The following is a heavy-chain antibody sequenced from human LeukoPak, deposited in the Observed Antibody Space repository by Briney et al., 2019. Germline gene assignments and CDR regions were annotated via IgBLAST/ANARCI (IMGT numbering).Heavy chain of an antibody. CDR2: IFYSGST. CDR3: ARGSPLMAGIYNFDY. CDR1: GGSISSYY. J-gene: IGHJ4*02. Sequence: PSETLSLTCTVSGGSISSYYWSWIRQPPGKGLEWIGQIFYSGSTTYNPSLKSPVTISVDTSKNQFSLKVRSVTAADTAVYYCARGSPLMAGIYNFDYWDQGRLVTVSS. D-gene: IGHD6-19*01. V-gene: IGHV4-59*01.